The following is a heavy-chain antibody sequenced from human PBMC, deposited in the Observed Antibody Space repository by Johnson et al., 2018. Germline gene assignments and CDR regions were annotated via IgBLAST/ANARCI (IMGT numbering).Heavy chain of an antibody. CDR1: GFTFGDYA. CDR3: TTEAPGITILGVVTPYYYYYMDV. Sequence: VQLVESGGGLVQPGRSLRLSCTASGFTFGDYAMSWFRQAPGKGLEWVGFIRSKAYGGTTEYAAPVNGRFTISRDDSKNTLDLQMNSLNTEDTAVYYCTTEAPGITILGVVTPYYYYYMDVWGKGTTVTVSS. J-gene: IGHJ6*03. D-gene: IGHD3-3*01. V-gene: IGHV3-49*03. CDR2: IRSKAYGGTT.